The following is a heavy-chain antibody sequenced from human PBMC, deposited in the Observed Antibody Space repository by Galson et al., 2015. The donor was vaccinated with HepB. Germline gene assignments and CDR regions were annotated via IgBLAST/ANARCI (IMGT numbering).Heavy chain of an antibody. CDR2: INAGNGNT. CDR1: GYTFTSYA. CDR3: ARDRTSSGWYPGY. J-gene: IGHJ4*02. Sequence: SCKASGYTFTSYAMHWVRQAPGQRLEWMGWINAGNGNTKYSQKFQGRVTITRDTSASTAYMELSSLRSEDTAVYYCARDRTSSGWYPGYWGQGTLVTVSS. V-gene: IGHV1-3*01. D-gene: IGHD6-19*01.